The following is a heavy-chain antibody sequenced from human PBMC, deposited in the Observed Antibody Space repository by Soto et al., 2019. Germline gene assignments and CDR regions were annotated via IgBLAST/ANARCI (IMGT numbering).Heavy chain of an antibody. Sequence: QIHLQQSGPGLVKPSQTLSLTCAISGDSVSTNSATWVWIRQSPSRGLEWLGRTYYRSNWYTDSAVSVKGRIAISPDTSNNQLSLQLNPVTPDDTAVYYCARLIGNSWLDTWGQGTLVTVSS. CDR1: GDSVSTNSAT. CDR2: TYYRSNWYT. CDR3: ARLIGNSWLDT. V-gene: IGHV6-1*01. D-gene: IGHD2-8*01. J-gene: IGHJ5*02.